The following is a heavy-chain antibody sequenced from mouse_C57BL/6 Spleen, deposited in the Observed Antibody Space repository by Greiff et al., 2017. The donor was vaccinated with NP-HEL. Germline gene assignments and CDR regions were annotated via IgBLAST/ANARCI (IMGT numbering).Heavy chain of an antibody. D-gene: IGHD1-1*01. CDR1: GFSLSTSGMG. CDR3: ARSPYYYGSSWDY. J-gene: IGHJ2*01. Sequence: QVTLKESGPGILQSSQTLSLTCSFSGFSLSTSGMGVSWIRQPSGKGLEWLAHIYWDDDKRYNPSLKSRLTISKDTSRNQVFLKITSLDTADTATYYCARSPYYYGSSWDYWGQGTTLTVSS. CDR2: IYWDDDK. V-gene: IGHV8-12*01.